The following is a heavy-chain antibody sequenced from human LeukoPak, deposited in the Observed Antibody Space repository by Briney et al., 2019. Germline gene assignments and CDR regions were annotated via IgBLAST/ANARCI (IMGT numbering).Heavy chain of an antibody. Sequence: GGSLRLSCAASGFTFSNAWMSWVRQAPGKGLEWVGRIKSKTDGGTTDYAAPVKGRFTISRDDSKNTLYLQMNSLKTEDTAMYYCLVEYQLLPYNWFDPWGQGTLVTVSS. CDR2: IKSKTDGGTT. CDR3: LVEYQLLPYNWFDP. J-gene: IGHJ5*02. V-gene: IGHV3-15*01. D-gene: IGHD2-2*01. CDR1: GFTFSNAW.